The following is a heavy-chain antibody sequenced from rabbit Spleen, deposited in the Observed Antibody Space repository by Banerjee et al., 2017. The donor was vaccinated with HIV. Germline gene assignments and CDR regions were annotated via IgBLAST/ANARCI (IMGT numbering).Heavy chain of an antibody. J-gene: IGHJ3*01. V-gene: IGHV1S45*01. Sequence: QEQLVEYGGDLVQPEGSLTLTCKASGLDFSSSDYMCWVRQAPGKGLEWIACIAGGSSGFTYSATWAKGRFTCSKTSSTTVTLQMTSLTAADTATYFCARDTASSFSSYGMDLWGQGTLVTVS. D-gene: IGHD8-1*01. CDR3: ARDTASSFSSYGMDL. CDR2: IAGGSSGFT. CDR1: GLDFSSSDY.